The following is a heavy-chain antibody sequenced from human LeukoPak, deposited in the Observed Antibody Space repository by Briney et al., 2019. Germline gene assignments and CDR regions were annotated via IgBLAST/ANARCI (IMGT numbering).Heavy chain of an antibody. V-gene: IGHV4-59*01. J-gene: IGHJ4*02. CDR2: IYYSGST. CDR1: GGSISSYY. Sequence: SETLSLTCTVSGGSISSYYWSWIRQPPGKGLEWIGYIYYSGSTNYNPSLKSRVTISVDTSKNQFSLKLSSVTAADTAVYYCARSYGDYSSVDYWGQGTLVTVSS. CDR3: ARSYGDYSSVDY. D-gene: IGHD4-17*01.